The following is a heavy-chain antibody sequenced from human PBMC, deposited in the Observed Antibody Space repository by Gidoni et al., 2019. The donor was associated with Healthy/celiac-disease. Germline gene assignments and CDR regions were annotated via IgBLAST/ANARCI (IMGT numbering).Heavy chain of an antibody. Sequence: VQLVQSGADVQKPGESLRISCKGSGYSFTSYWISWVRQMPGKGLEWMGRIDPSDSYTNYRPSFQGHVTISADKSISTAYLQWSSLKASDTAMYYCARQGGYCSGGSCSYNWFDPWGQGTLVTVSS. CDR1: GYSFTSYW. CDR3: ARQGGYCSGGSCSYNWFDP. D-gene: IGHD2-15*01. V-gene: IGHV5-10-1*03. CDR2: IDPSDSYT. J-gene: IGHJ5*02.